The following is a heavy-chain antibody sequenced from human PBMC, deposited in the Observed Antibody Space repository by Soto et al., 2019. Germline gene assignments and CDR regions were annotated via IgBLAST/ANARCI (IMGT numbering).Heavy chain of an antibody. Sequence: QFQLVQSGPEVQKPGASLKVSCKASASTFTASGTSWVRQAPGQGLEGLGWTSIYNGHTEYSPKFLGRVVMTTDTSADTAYLELKSLRPDDAALYYCARWDDYGASDQYHFDQWGQGTLVTVSS. V-gene: IGHV1-18*01. CDR3: ARWDDYGASDQYHFDQ. J-gene: IGHJ4*02. CDR2: TSIYNGHT. CDR1: ASTFTASG. D-gene: IGHD4-17*01.